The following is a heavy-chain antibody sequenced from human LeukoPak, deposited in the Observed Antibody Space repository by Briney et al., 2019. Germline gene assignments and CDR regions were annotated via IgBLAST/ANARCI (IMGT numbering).Heavy chain of an antibody. Sequence: KTSETLSLTCAVYGGSFSGYYWSWIRQPPGKGLELIGEINHSGSTNYNPSLKSRVTISVDTSKNQFSLKLSSVTAADTAVYYCARGRDYYGSGSFVDYWGQGTLVTVSS. CDR2: INHSGST. V-gene: IGHV4-34*01. D-gene: IGHD3-10*01. J-gene: IGHJ4*02. CDR1: GGSFSGYY. CDR3: ARGRDYYGSGSFVDY.